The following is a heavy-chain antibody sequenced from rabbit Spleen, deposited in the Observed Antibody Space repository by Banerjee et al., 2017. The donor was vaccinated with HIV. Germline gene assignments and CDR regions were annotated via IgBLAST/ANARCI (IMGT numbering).Heavy chain of an antibody. D-gene: IGHD8-1*01. V-gene: IGHV1S45*01. J-gene: IGHJ6*01. CDR3: ARDAGTSFSTYGMDL. Sequence: QEQLVESGGGLIQPGASLTLTCTASGFSFSSRYYMCWVRQAPGKGLEWIACINAITGKAVYASWAKGRFTFSKTSSTTVTLQMTSLTVADTATYFCARDAGTSFSTYGMDLWGPGTLVTVS. CDR1: GFSFSSRYY. CDR2: INAITGKA.